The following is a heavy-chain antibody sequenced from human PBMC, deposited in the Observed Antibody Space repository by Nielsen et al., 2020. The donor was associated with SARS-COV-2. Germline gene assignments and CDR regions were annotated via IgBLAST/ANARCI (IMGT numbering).Heavy chain of an antibody. CDR3: ARNQRGGETTLAYLDS. CDR1: GYTFTNYY. CDR2: INTDKGNT. V-gene: IGHV1-18*01. D-gene: IGHD1-1*01. J-gene: IGHJ4*02. Sequence: ASVKVSCKTSGYTFTNYYISWVRQAPGQGLEWMGWINTDKGNTKYEQKIQDRVTMTTDTSTSTAYMELKSLRSDDTAVYYCARNQRGGETTLAYLDSWGPGALVTVSS.